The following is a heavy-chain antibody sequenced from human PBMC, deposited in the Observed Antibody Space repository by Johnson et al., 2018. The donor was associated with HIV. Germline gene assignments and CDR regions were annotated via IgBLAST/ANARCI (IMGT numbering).Heavy chain of an antibody. D-gene: IGHD1-14*01. Sequence: VLLVESGGGLVQPGGSLRLSCAASGFTFSSYWMTWVRQAPGQGLEWVANINQDGSAKYYVDSVKGRYTISRDNAKNSLYLQMNTLRAEDTAVYYCAKDQGSEQRNDAFDIWGQGTMVTVSS. V-gene: IGHV3-7*01. CDR3: AKDQGSEQRNDAFDI. CDR2: INQDGSAK. J-gene: IGHJ3*02. CDR1: GFTFSSYW.